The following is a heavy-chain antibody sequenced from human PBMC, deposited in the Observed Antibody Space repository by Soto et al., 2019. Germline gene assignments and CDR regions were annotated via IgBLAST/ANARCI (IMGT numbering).Heavy chain of an antibody. CDR2: ISAYNGNT. CDR3: ARGGIQKGYAETYYYYGMDV. Sequence: ASVKVSCKASGYTFTSYGISWVRQAPGQGLEWMGWISAYNGNTNYAQKLQGRVTMTTDTSTSTAYMELRSLRSDDTAVYYCARGGIQKGYAETYYYYGMDVWGQGTTVTVSS. V-gene: IGHV1-18*01. J-gene: IGHJ6*02. CDR1: GYTFTSYG. D-gene: IGHD3-16*01.